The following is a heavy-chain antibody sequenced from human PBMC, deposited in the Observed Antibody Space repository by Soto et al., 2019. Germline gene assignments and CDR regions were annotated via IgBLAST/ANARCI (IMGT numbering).Heavy chain of an antibody. D-gene: IGHD6-13*01. CDR2: ISYDGSNK. Sequence: QVPLVESGGGVVQPGRSLRLSCAASGFTFSSYAMHWVRQAPGKGLEWVAVISYDGSNKYYADSVKGRFTISRDNSKNTLYLQMNSLRAEDTAVYYCARGGSSSWYLPFDYWGQGTLVTVSS. CDR3: ARGGSSSWYLPFDY. V-gene: IGHV3-30-3*01. CDR1: GFTFSSYA. J-gene: IGHJ4*02.